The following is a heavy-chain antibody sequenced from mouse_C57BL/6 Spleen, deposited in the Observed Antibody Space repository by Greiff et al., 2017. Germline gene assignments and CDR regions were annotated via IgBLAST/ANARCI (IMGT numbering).Heavy chain of an antibody. V-gene: IGHV1-62-2*01. D-gene: IGHD2-3*01. CDR2: FYPGSGSI. CDR1: GYTFTEYT. CDR3: ARHEELLQDYYAMDY. J-gene: IGHJ4*01. Sequence: QVQLKESGAELVKPGASVTLSCKASGYTFTEYTIHWVKQRSGQGLEWIGWFYPGSGSIKYNEKFKDKATLTADKSSSTVYMELSRLTSEDSAVYFCARHEELLQDYYAMDYWGQGTSVTVSS.